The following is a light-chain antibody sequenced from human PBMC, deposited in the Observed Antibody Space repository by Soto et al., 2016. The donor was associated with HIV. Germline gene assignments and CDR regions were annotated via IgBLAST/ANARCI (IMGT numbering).Light chain of an antibody. CDR3: QQYYNFPLT. CDR2: DTY. Sequence: IQVTQSPPSLSASVGDRVTITCQASQDITNSLNWYQQKPGKAPKLLIYDTYSLEAGVPSRFSGSGSGTDFTFTISSLQPEDFATYYCQQYYNFPLTFGGGTKVDIK. V-gene: IGKV1-33*01. J-gene: IGKJ4*01. CDR1: QDITNS.